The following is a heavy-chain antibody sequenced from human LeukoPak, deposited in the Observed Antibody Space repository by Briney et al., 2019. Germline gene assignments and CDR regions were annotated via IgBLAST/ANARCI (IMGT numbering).Heavy chain of an antibody. Sequence: GESLKISCKGSGYSFATYWIGWVRQMPGKGLEWMGIIYPSDSDTRYNPAFQGQVTISADKSFAYLQWTSLKASDTAVYYCARPGSGSYRNPFDIWGQGTLVTVSS. CDR2: IYPSDSDT. J-gene: IGHJ3*02. V-gene: IGHV5-51*01. CDR1: GYSFATYW. D-gene: IGHD1-26*01. CDR3: ARPGSGSYRNPFDI.